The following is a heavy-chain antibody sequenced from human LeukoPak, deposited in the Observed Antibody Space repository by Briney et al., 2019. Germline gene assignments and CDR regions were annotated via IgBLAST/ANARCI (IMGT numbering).Heavy chain of an antibody. D-gene: IGHD2-2*01. J-gene: IGHJ4*01. CDR1: GFTFNTYS. Sequence: GGSLRLSCAASGFTFNTYSMNWVRQAPGKGLEWVSAITSSSSYTYHADSVKGRFTISRDNAKNSLYLQMNSRRVEDTAIYYCATDSRYQLLMRLDYWGHGTLVIVSS. V-gene: IGHV3-21*01. CDR3: ATDSRYQLLMRLDY. CDR2: ITSSSSYT.